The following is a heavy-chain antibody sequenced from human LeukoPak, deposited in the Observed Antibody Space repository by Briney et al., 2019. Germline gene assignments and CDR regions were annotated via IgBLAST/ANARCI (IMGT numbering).Heavy chain of an antibody. V-gene: IGHV1-2*04. J-gene: IGHJ4*02. CDR2: INPKSGGT. D-gene: IGHD3-9*01. CDR1: GYTFTGYY. Sequence: ASVKVSCKASGYTFTGYYMHWVRQAPGQGLEWMGWINPKSGGTNYAQKFLGWVTMTRDTSISTAYMELSRLRSDDTAVYYCARVSSSVGSGEEYDILTGYYRYYFDYWGQGTLVTVSS. CDR3: ARVSSSVGSGEEYDILTGYYRYYFDY.